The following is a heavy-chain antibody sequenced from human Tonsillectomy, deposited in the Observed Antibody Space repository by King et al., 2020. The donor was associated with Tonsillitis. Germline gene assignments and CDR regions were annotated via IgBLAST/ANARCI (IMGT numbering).Heavy chain of an antibody. CDR1: GFTFSSYA. D-gene: IGHD3-10*01. CDR3: ARSRRGLLWFATLGY. J-gene: IGHJ4*02. CDR2: ISYDGSNK. V-gene: IGHV3-30-3*01. Sequence: VQLVESGGGVVQPGRSLRLSCAASGFTFSSYAMHWVRQAPGKGLEWVAVISYDGSNKYYADSVKGRFTISRDNSKNTLYLQMTSLRAEDTAVYYCARSRRGLLWFATLGYWGQGTLVTVSS.